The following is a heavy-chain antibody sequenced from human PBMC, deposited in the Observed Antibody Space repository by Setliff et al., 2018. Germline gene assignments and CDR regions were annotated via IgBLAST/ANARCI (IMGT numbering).Heavy chain of an antibody. CDR2: ISTSGST. V-gene: IGHV4-4*07. Sequence: SETLSLTCSVSGGSISIYFWNWIRQPAGKGLEWIGRISTSGSTTYNPSLKSRVTMSVDTSKNHFSLKLSSVTAADTAVYYCARDTDWYYFDYWGQGTLVTVSS. CDR3: ARDTDWYYFDY. D-gene: IGHD3-9*01. J-gene: IGHJ4*02. CDR1: GGSISIYF.